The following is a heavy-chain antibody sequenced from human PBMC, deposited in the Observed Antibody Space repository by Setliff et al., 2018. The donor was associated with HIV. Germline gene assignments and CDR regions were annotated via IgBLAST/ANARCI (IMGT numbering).Heavy chain of an antibody. CDR1: GDTFSNYV. D-gene: IGHD3-10*02. CDR2: IVLMSGTA. CDR3: ARGQKMYFMITMLGGYYYYHMDV. V-gene: IGHV1-69*13. J-gene: IGHJ6*02. Sequence: GASVKVSCKASGDTFSNYVLSWVRQAPGQGLEWMGGIVLMSGTADYAQKFHGRVTITADESTSTAYMELSSLRSEDTAVYYCARGQKMYFMITMLGGYYYYHMDVWGQGTTVTVSS.